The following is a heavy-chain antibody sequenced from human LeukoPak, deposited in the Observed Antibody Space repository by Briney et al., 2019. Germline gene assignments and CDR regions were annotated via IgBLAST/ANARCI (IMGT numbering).Heavy chain of an antibody. CDR3: ARIGYYDFWSGYSANRNWFDP. D-gene: IGHD3-3*01. J-gene: IGHJ5*02. CDR1: GYTFTSYG. CDR2: ISAYNGNT. V-gene: IGHV1-18*01. Sequence: GASVKVSCKASGYTFTSYGISWVRQAPGQGLEWMGWISAYNGNTNYAQKLQGRVTMTTDTSTSTAYMELRSLRSDDTAVYYCARIGYYDFWSGYSANRNWFDPWGQGTLVTVSS.